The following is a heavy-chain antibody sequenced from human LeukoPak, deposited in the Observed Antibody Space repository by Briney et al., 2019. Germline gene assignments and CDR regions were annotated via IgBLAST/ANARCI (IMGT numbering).Heavy chain of an antibody. V-gene: IGHV4-4*07. Sequence: SETLSLTCTVSGASISESYWSWIRQPAGKGLEWIGHLYPGVTTSYSASLRSRVAMSVDTSRNEISLTLTSVTGADTAVYYCARSDCYGGNCYTFRFDRWGQGTEVVVSS. J-gene: IGHJ5*02. D-gene: IGHD2-15*01. CDR1: GASISESY. CDR3: ARSDCYGGNCYTFRFDR. CDR2: LYPGVTT.